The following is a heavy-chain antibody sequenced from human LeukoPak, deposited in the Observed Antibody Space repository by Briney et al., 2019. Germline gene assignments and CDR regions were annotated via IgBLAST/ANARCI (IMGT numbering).Heavy chain of an antibody. CDR3: AMNFDWLPSRVDY. CDR2: IKQDGSEK. CDR1: GLTFVGFW. J-gene: IGHJ4*02. D-gene: IGHD3-9*01. V-gene: IGHV3-7*01. Sequence: GGSLRLSGAASGLTFVGFWMSWVRQAPGKGRGWVANIKQDGSEKYYVDSVKGRFTISRDNAKNSLYLQMNSLRAEDTAVYYCAMNFDWLPSRVDYWGQGTLATVSS.